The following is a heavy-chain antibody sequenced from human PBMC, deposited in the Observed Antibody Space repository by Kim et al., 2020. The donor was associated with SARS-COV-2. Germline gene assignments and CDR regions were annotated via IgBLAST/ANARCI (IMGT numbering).Heavy chain of an antibody. V-gene: IGHV3-21*06. Sequence: GGSLRLSCAASGFTFSSYSMNWVRQAPGKGLEWVSSISRDSSYIFYADSVNGRFTISRDNAEYSLFLQMNSLRGEDTAIYYCATRFVGAPLDYWGQGALVTVSS. J-gene: IGHJ4*02. D-gene: IGHD3-10*01. CDR3: ATRFVGAPLDY. CDR2: ISRDSSYI. CDR1: GFTFSSYS.